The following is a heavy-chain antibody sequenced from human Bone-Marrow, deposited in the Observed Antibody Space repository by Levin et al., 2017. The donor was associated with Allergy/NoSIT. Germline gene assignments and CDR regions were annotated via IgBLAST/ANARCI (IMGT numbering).Heavy chain of an antibody. V-gene: IGHV3-64*02. CDR1: GFTLGNFP. Sequence: SGGSLRLSCAPSGFTLGNFPIHWVRQAPGTGLEYVSAIGGDGRTHYADSVKDRFTISRDNSQNIVYLQMGSLRTEDMAVYYCARERYSSGRAGIFDIWGQGTMVTVSS. CDR3: ARERYSSGRAGIFDI. CDR2: IGGDGRT. D-gene: IGHD6-19*01. J-gene: IGHJ3*02.